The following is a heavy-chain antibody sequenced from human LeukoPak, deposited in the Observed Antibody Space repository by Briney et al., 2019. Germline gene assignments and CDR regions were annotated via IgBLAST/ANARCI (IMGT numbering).Heavy chain of an antibody. CDR3: AKVGITMVRGVINDIDY. CDR2: ISGSGGST. D-gene: IGHD3-10*01. J-gene: IGHJ4*02. Sequence: GGSLRLSRAASGFTFSSYAMSWVRQAPGKGLEWVSAISGSGGSTYYADSVKGRFTISRDNSKNTLYLQMNSLRAEDTAVYYCAKVGITMVRGVINDIDYWGQGTLVTVSS. V-gene: IGHV3-23*01. CDR1: GFTFSSYA.